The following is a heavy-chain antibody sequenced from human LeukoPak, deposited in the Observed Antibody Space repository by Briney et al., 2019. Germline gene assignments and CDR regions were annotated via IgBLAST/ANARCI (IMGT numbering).Heavy chain of an antibody. CDR3: ARDFYDSSGYTGAFDI. CDR1: GFTFSSYA. Sequence: PGASLRLSCAASGFTFSSYAMSWVRQAPGKGLEWVSIIRGSGGSTYYADSVKGRFTISRDNSKNTLYLQMNSLRAEDTAVYCCARDFYDSSGYTGAFDIWGQGTMVTVSS. CDR2: IRGSGGST. J-gene: IGHJ3*02. D-gene: IGHD3-22*01. V-gene: IGHV3-23*01.